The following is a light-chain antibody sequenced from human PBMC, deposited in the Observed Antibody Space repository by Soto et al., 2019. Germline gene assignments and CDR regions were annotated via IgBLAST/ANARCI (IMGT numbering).Light chain of an antibody. CDR2: EVT. CDR3: SSYTGGNPSYV. J-gene: IGLJ1*01. CDR1: SSDVGGYDY. V-gene: IGLV2-8*01. Sequence: QSVLTQPPSASGSPGQSVTISCTGTSSDVGGYDYVSWYQQHPGKAPKLMIYEVTIRPSGVSDRFSGSKSGNTASLTVSGLQAEDDADYYCSSYTGGNPSYVFGTGTQLTVL.